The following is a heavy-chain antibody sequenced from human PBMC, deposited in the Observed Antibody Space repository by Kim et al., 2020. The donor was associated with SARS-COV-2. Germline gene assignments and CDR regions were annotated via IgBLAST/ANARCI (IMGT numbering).Heavy chain of an antibody. V-gene: IGHV3-11*05. D-gene: IGHD6-19*01. CDR1: GFTFSDYY. Sequence: GGSLRLSCAASGFTFSDYYMSWIRQAPGKGLEWVSYISSSSYTNYADSVKGRFTISRDNVKNSLYLQMNSLRAEDTAVYYCAREGYSSGWRSNYFDYWGQGTLVTVSS. CDR2: ISSSSYT. J-gene: IGHJ4*02. CDR3: AREGYSSGWRSNYFDY.